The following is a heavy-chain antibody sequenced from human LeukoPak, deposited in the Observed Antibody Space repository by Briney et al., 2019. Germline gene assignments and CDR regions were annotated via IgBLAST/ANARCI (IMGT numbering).Heavy chain of an antibody. J-gene: IGHJ6*02. CDR3: ATGDGSGTNYFYYYGMDV. CDR1: GFTFPSYA. CDR2: ISGSGDST. V-gene: IGHV3-23*01. D-gene: IGHD3-10*01. Sequence: GGSLRLSCAASGFTFPSYAMSWVRQAPGRGLEWVSVISGSGDSTYYADSVKGRFTISRDNSKSTLYVQMSSLRAEDTATYYCATGDGSGTNYFYYYGMDVWGQGTRVTVSS.